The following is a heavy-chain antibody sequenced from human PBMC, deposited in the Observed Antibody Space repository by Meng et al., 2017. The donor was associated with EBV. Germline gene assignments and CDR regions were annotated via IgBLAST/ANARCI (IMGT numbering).Heavy chain of an antibody. J-gene: IGHJ4*02. V-gene: IGHV4-39*07. CDR2: IYYSGST. CDR3: ARSSPVRFGELSN. CDR1: GGSSSSSSYY. D-gene: IGHD3-10*01. Sequence: QLQLQESGPGLVXXXXXLXLTXTVSGGSSSSSSYYWGWIRQPPGKGLEWIGSIYYSGSTYYNPSLKSRVTISVDTSKNQFSLKLSSVTAADTAVYYCARSSPVRFGELSNWGQGTLVTVSS.